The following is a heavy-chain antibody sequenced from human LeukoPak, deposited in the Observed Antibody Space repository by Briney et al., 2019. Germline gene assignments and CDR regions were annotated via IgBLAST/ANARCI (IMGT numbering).Heavy chain of an antibody. CDR2: INHSGST. D-gene: IGHD4-17*01. J-gene: IGHJ5*02. CDR3: ARHRVAGGAYGPRRKTNWFDP. Sequence: SETLSLTCAVYGGSFSGYYWSWIRQPPGKGLEWIGEINHSGSTNYNPSLKSRVTISVDTSKNQFSLKLSSVTAADTAVYYCARHRVAGGAYGPRRKTNWFDPWGQGTLVTVSS. V-gene: IGHV4-34*01. CDR1: GGSFSGYY.